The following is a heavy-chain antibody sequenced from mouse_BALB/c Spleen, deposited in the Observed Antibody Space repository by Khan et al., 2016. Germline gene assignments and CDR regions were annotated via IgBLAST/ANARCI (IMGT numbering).Heavy chain of an antibody. D-gene: IGHD2-4*01. J-gene: IGHJ3*01. CDR1: GFSLTNSG. Sequence: QVQLKQSGPGLVAPSQSLSITCTVSGFSLTNSGVHWIRQPPGKGLEWLGVIWPGGSTDYNSALISRLSITKDNSQNQVFLKMISLQTDDTAMYYCARDDQDYDAWFASWGQGTLVIVSA. CDR2: IWPGGST. CDR3: ARDDQDYDAWFAS. V-gene: IGHV2-9*02.